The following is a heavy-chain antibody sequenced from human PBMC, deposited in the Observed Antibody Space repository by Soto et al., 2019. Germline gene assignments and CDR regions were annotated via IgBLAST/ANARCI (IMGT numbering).Heavy chain of an antibody. CDR2: VFYRGST. V-gene: IGHV4-59*08. J-gene: IGHJ4*02. Sequence: SETLSLTCTVSGGSISSYYWSWIRQPPGKGLEWIGNVFYRGSTNYNPSLRSRVTISVDSPKNQFSLKLSSVTAADTAVYYCAGRFCSGGSCYSGFDYWGQGTLVTVSS. D-gene: IGHD2-15*01. CDR1: GGSISSYY. CDR3: AGRFCSGGSCYSGFDY.